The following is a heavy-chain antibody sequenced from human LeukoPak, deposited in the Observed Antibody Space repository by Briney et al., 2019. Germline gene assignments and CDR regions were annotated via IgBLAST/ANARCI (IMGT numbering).Heavy chain of an antibody. D-gene: IGHD3-10*01. CDR1: GFTFSNAW. CDR3: ATDQGYGSGSYYWFDP. Sequence: GGSLRLSCAASGFTFSNAWMKNKTDGGTTDYAAPVKGRFTSSRDDSKNTMYLQMNSLKTEDTAVYYCATDQGYGSGSYYWFDPWGQGTLVTVSS. J-gene: IGHJ5*02. CDR2: NKTDGGTT. V-gene: IGHV3-15*01.